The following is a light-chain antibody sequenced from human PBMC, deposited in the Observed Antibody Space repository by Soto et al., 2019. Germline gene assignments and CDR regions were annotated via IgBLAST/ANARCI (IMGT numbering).Light chain of an antibody. V-gene: IGKV3D-15*01. CDR3: QQYNNWPRT. J-gene: IGKJ1*01. Sequence: EIVTTQSPATPSVSPGERVTLSCTASQSISTNLAWYQQKPGQAPRLLIYDASNRATGIPARFSGSGSRTEFTLTISSLQSEDFAVYYCQQYNNWPRTFGQGTKVDIK. CDR1: QSISTN. CDR2: DAS.